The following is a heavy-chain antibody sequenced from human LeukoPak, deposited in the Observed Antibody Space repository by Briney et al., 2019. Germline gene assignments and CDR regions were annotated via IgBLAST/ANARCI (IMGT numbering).Heavy chain of an antibody. Sequence: GASVKVSCKASGYTFTSYDINWVRQATGQGLEWMGWMNPNSGNTGYAQKFQGRVTITRNTSISTAYMELSSLRSEDTAVYYCARGAKSVVVIPYDYWGQGTLVTVSS. V-gene: IGHV1-8*03. CDR1: GYTFTSYD. J-gene: IGHJ4*02. D-gene: IGHD3-22*01. CDR3: ARGAKSVVVIPYDY. CDR2: MNPNSGNT.